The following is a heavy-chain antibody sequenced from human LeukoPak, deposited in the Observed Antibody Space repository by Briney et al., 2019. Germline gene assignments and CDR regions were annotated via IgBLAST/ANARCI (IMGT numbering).Heavy chain of an antibody. V-gene: IGHV4-61*01. Sequence: TSETLSLTCTVSGGSISSSSYYWGWIRQPPGKGLEWIGYIYYSGSTNYNPSLKSRVTISVDTSKNQFSLKLSSVTAADTAVYYCARDLGSWNSYYYYGMDVWGQGTTVTVSS. CDR3: ARDLGSWNSYYYYGMDV. CDR1: GGSISSSSYY. D-gene: IGHD1/OR15-1a*01. CDR2: IYYSGST. J-gene: IGHJ6*02.